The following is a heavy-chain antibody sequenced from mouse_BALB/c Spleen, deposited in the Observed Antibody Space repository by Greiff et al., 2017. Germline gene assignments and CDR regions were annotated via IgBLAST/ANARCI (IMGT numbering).Heavy chain of an antibody. Sequence: EVMLVESGGGLVQPGGSLKLSCAASGFTFSSYTMSWVRQTPEKRLEWVAYISNGGGSTYYPDTVKGRFTISRDNAKNTLYLQMSSLKSEDTAMYYCTRDESDGYYGAMDYWGQGTSVTVSS. CDR1: GFTFSSYT. CDR2: ISNGGGST. CDR3: TRDESDGYYGAMDY. V-gene: IGHV5-12-2*01. J-gene: IGHJ4*01. D-gene: IGHD2-3*01.